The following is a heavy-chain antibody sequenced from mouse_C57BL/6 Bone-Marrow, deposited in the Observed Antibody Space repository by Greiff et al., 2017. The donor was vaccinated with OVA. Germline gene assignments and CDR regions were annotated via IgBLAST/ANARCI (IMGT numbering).Heavy chain of an antibody. V-gene: IGHV5-12*01. D-gene: IGHD2-2*01. Sequence: EVKVEESGGGLVQPGGSLKLSCAASGFTFSDYYMYWVRQTPEKRLEWVAYISNGGGSTYYPDTVKGRFTISRDNAKNTLYLQMSRLKSEDTAMYYCARQYGYDEGFAYWGQGTLVTVSA. CDR3: ARQYGYDEGFAY. CDR2: ISNGGGST. CDR1: GFTFSDYY. J-gene: IGHJ3*01.